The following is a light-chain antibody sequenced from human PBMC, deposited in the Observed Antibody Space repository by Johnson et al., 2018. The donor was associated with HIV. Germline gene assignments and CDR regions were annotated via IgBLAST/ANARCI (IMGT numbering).Light chain of an antibody. Sequence: QSVLTQPPSVSAAPGQKVTISCSGSSSNIGNNYVSWYQVLPGTAPKLLIYENNKRPSGIPDRFSGSKSGTSATLGITGLQTGDEADYYCGTWDSSLSSGRGVCGTGTKVTVL. CDR1: SSNIGNNY. J-gene: IGLJ1*01. V-gene: IGLV1-51*02. CDR3: GTWDSSLSSGRGV. CDR2: ENN.